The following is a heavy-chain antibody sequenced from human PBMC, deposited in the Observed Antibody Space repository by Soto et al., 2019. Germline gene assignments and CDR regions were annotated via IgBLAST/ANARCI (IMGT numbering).Heavy chain of an antibody. CDR2: INPNSGGT. CDR3: ARGRGILTGYLTDAFDI. J-gene: IGHJ3*02. D-gene: IGHD3-9*01. V-gene: IGHV1-2*04. CDR1: GYTFPGSY. Sequence: GASVKVSCKASGYTFPGSYIHWVRQAPGQGLEWMGWINPNSGGTNYAQKFQGWVTMTRDTSISTAYMELSRLRSDDTAVYYCARGRGILTGYLTDAFDIWGQGTMVTV.